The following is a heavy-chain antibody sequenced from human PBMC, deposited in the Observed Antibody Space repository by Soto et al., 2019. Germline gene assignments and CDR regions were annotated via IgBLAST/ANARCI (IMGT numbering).Heavy chain of an antibody. D-gene: IGHD6-6*01. CDR1: GGTISTYV. J-gene: IGHJ4*02. CDR3: ARGGQQVVSFDY. Sequence: QVHLVQSGAAVKKPGSSVKVSCKTSGGTISTYVINWVRQAPGQGLEWMGRIIPALGAADYAQKFQDRLTITADKSASTAYMGLSSQRSDDTAVYYCARGGQQVVSFDYWGQGTLVAVSS. CDR2: IIPALGAA. V-gene: IGHV1-69*08.